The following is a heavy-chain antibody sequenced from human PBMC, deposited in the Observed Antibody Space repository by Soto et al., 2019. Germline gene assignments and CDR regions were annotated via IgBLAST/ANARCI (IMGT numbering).Heavy chain of an antibody. D-gene: IGHD5-18*01. CDR2: IYYSGST. Sequence: PSETLSLTCTVSGGSISSYYWSWIRQPPGKGLEWIGYIYYSGSTNYNPSLKSRVTISVDTSKNQFSLKLSSVTAADTAVYYCARGYSYGYDWFDPWGQGTLVTVSS. J-gene: IGHJ5*02. V-gene: IGHV4-59*01. CDR3: ARGYSYGYDWFDP. CDR1: GGSISSYY.